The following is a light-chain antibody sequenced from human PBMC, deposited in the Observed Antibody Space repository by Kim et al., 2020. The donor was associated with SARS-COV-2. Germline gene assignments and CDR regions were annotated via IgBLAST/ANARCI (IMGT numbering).Light chain of an antibody. V-gene: IGLV3-9*01. CDR2: KDS. CDR1: NIQALN. Sequence: SVALGQTSRLTCGGNNIQALNVRWSRQKPGQAPVLVMYKDSKRPSGFPERFSGSNSGNTATLTISRAQADDEADYFCQVWDSGTWVFGGGTKLTVL. CDR3: QVWDSGTWV. J-gene: IGLJ3*02.